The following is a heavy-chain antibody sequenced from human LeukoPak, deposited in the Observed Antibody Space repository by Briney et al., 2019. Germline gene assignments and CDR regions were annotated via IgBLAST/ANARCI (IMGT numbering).Heavy chain of an antibody. V-gene: IGHV4-34*01. J-gene: IGHJ1*01. CDR1: GGSFSGYY. CDR2: INHSGST. Sequence: SETLSLTCAVYGGSFSGYYWSWIRQPPGKGLEWIGEINHSGSTNYNPSLKSRVTISVDTSKNQFSLKLSSVTAADTAVYYCARDYYDSSGYHQHWGQGTLVTVSP. CDR3: ARDYYDSSGYHQH. D-gene: IGHD3-22*01.